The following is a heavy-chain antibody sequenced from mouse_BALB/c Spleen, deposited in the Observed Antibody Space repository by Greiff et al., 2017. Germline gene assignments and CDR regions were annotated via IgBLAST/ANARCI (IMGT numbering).Heavy chain of an antibody. CDR1: GYSITSDYA. CDR3: ARDGKGFDY. V-gene: IGHV3-2*02. Sequence: EVKLVESGPGLVKPSQSLSLTCTVTGYSITSDYAWNWIRQFPGNKLEWMGYISYSGSTSYNPSLKSRISITRDTSKNQFFLQLNSVTTEDTATYYCARDGKGFDYWGQGTTRTVSS. CDR2: ISYSGST. D-gene: IGHD2-1*01. J-gene: IGHJ2*01.